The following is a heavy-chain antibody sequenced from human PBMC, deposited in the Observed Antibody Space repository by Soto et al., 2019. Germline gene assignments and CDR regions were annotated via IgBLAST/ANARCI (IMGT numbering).Heavy chain of an antibody. CDR2: IIPIFGTA. CDR3: ASGGYSGYDLRGYYYYGMDV. D-gene: IGHD5-12*01. Sequence: ASVKVSCKASGGTFSSYAISWVRQAPGQGLEWMGGIIPIFGTANYAQKFQGRVTITADESTSTAYMELSSLRSEDTAVYYCASGGYSGYDLRGYYYYGMDVWGQGTTVTVSS. J-gene: IGHJ6*02. V-gene: IGHV1-69*13. CDR1: GGTFSSYA.